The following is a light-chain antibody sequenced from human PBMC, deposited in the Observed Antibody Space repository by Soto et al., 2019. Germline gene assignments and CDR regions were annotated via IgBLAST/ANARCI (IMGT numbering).Light chain of an antibody. Sequence: DIVMTQSPDSLAGSLGERATINCRSSQSVLYSSNNKNYLAWYQQKRGQPPKLLIYWASTRESGVPDRFSGSGSGTDFTLTISSLQAEDVAVYYCQQYYSAPWTFGQGTKVEIK. CDR1: QSVLYSSNNKNY. V-gene: IGKV4-1*01. CDR2: WAS. CDR3: QQYYSAPWT. J-gene: IGKJ1*01.